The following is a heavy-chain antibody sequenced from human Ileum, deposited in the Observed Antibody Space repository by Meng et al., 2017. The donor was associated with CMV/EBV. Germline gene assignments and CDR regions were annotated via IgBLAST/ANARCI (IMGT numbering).Heavy chain of an antibody. CDR1: GYTFTTYY. CDR3: AKVTAGTVAFDY. CDR2: IDPKSGGT. Sequence: QVQLVQFGAEVKKPGASVKVSCKTSGYTFTTYYIHWVRQAPRQGLEWMGWIDPKSGGTDYAQNFQGRVTMTGDTSISTAYMELSSLRSDDTAVYYCAKVTAGTVAFDYWGQGTLVTVSS. J-gene: IGHJ4*02. D-gene: IGHD6-13*01. V-gene: IGHV1-2*02.